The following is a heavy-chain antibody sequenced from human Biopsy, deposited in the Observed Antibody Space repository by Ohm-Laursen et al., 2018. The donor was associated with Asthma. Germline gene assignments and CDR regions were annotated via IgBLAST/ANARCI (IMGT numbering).Heavy chain of an antibody. CDR3: VRDGTDDAFDI. CDR1: GFSFSNFA. V-gene: IGHV3-30*01. Sequence: LRLSFAAPGFSFSNFAIHWVRQAPGKGLEWVGVISKDASTQDYADSVKGRFTMARDNSKNTQDLQMNSLREEDTAVYYCVRDGTDDAFDIWGQGTVVSVSS. J-gene: IGHJ3*02. CDR2: ISKDASTQ. D-gene: IGHD1-1*01.